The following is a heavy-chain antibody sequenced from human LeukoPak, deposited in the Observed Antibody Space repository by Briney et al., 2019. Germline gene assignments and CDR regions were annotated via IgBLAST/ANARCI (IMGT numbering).Heavy chain of an antibody. J-gene: IGHJ5*02. CDR1: GGTFSSYA. V-gene: IGHV1-69*05. Sequence: SVKVSCKASGGTFSSYAISWVRQAPGQGLEWMGGIIPIFGTANYAQKFQGRVTITTDESTSTAYMELSSLRSEDTAVYYCARLIRPYCSSTSCPNNWFDPWGQGTLVTVSS. CDR2: IIPIFGTA. D-gene: IGHD2-2*01. CDR3: ARLIRPYCSSTSCPNNWFDP.